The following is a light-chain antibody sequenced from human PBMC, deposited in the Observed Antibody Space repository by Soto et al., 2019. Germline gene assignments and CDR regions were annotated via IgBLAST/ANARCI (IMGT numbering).Light chain of an antibody. Sequence: QSALTQPPSASGSPGQSVTISCTGTSSDVGAFNFVSWYQQHPGKAPKLMIYQVTKRPSGVPDRFSASKSGNTASLTVSGLQDEDEADYYCSSYAVNSFYVFGTGTKLTVL. V-gene: IGLV2-8*01. CDR1: SSDVGAFNF. J-gene: IGLJ1*01. CDR3: SSYAVNSFYV. CDR2: QVT.